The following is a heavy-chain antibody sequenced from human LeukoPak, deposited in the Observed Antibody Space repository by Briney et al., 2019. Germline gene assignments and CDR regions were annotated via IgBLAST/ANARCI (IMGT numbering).Heavy chain of an antibody. Sequence: SVKVSCKASGSTFSTYAINWVRQAPGQGLEWMGGIIPILGTSNYAQRFQGRVTITADESSGTAYMALSSLRSEDTVIYYCATTRDYYENSGYALLQDWGQGTLVTVSS. D-gene: IGHD3-22*01. CDR3: ATTRDYYENSGYALLQD. CDR2: IIPILGTS. CDR1: GSTFSTYA. J-gene: IGHJ1*01. V-gene: IGHV1-69*13.